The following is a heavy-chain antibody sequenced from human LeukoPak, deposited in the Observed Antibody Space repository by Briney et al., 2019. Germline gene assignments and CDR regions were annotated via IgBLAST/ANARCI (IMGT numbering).Heavy chain of an antibody. V-gene: IGHV1-2*02. CDR1: GYTFSDYY. J-gene: IGHJ5*01. Sequence: GASVKVSCKASGYTFSDYYMHWVRQAPGQGLEWIGWINPNSGGTKYAQKFQGRVTMTRDTSISPAYIEVSRLRSDDTAVYYCMREVGSINWYAYWGQGTLVTVSS. CDR2: INPNSGGT. D-gene: IGHD6-13*01. CDR3: MREVGSINWYAY.